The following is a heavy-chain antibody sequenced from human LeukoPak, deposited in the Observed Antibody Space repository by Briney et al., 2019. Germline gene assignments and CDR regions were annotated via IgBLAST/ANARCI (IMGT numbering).Heavy chain of an antibody. CDR1: GFTFSSYA. CDR2: ISGSGGST. D-gene: IGHD5-18*01. V-gene: IGHV3-23*01. J-gene: IGHJ6*02. Sequence: GGSLRLSCAASGFTFSSYAMSWVRQAPGKGLEWVSAISGSGGSTYYADSVKGRFTISRDNSKNKMYLHMNSLRAEDTDVYYCAKATAMVTYYYYYGMDVWGQGTTVTVSS. CDR3: AKATAMVTYYYYYGMDV.